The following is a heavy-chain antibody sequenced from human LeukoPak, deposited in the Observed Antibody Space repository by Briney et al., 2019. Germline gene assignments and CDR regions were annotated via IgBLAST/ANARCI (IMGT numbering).Heavy chain of an antibody. CDR3: ARVASWGGISMRSLDY. D-gene: IGHD3-10*01. J-gene: IGHJ4*02. CDR1: GFTFDDFA. V-gene: IGHV3-9*01. CDR2: ISWNSGSI. Sequence: GGSLRLSCAASGFTFDDFAIHWVRQAPGKGLEWVSGISWNSGSIGYADSVKGRFTISRDNAKNSLFLQMNSLRAEDTAVYYCARVASWGGISMRSLDYWGQGNLVTVSS.